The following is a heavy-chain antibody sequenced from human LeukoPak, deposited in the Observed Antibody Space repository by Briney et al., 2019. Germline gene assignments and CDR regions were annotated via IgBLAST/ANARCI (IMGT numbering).Heavy chain of an antibody. CDR2: IYYSGST. CDR1: GGSISSSSYY. CDR3: ARHLSYRSTLNWFDP. J-gene: IGHJ5*02. Sequence: SETLSLTCTVSGGSISSSSYYWGWIRQPPGKGLEWIGSIYYSGSTYYNPSLKSRVTISVDTSKNQFSLKLSSVTAADTAVYYCARHLSYRSTLNWFDPWGQGTLVTVSS. D-gene: IGHD6-13*01. V-gene: IGHV4-39*01.